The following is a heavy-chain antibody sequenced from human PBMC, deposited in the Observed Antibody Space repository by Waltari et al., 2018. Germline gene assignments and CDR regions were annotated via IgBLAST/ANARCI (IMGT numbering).Heavy chain of an antibody. J-gene: IGHJ3*02. CDR1: GGTFSSYA. CDR2: IIPMCGKA. V-gene: IGHV1-69*05. Sequence: QVQLVQSGAEVKKPGSSVKVSCKASGGTFSSYAISWVRQASGQGLEWMGGIIPMCGKANCDQKIQDRVTITTDEATSTAYMELSSLRSEDTAVYYCARDIRAEGGGHHTDAFDIWGQGTMVTVSS. D-gene: IGHD3-16*01. CDR3: ARDIRAEGGGHHTDAFDI.